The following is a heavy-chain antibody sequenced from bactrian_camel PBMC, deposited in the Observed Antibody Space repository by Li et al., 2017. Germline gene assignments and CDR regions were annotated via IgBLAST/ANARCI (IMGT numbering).Heavy chain of an antibody. CDR2: LDDDGTT. Sequence: QVQLVESGGGSVQAGGSLRLSCEYTTRRTCLGWFRQKPGEEREGVATLDDDGTTDYAHDVKGRFTISKDKSKNTLLLQMNSLKPEDTAVYYCAADSARFTLRGCPLAGGSTWYDYWGQGTQVTVS. CDR3: AADSARFTLRGCPLAGGSTWYDY. CDR1: TRRTC. V-gene: IGHV3S53*01. D-gene: IGHD1*01. J-gene: IGHJ4*01.